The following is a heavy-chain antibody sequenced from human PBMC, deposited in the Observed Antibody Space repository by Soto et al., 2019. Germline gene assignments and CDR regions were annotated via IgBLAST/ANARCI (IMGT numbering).Heavy chain of an antibody. Sequence: SETLSLTCSVSGDSITNYYWNWIRQPPGKGLEWIGSILYSGSTNYNPSLKSRVTISIDTSKNQIALKLTSVTAADTAVYHCARKFSGLYSGFGPWGQGVMVTVSS. J-gene: IGHJ5*02. D-gene: IGHD6-19*01. CDR1: GDSITNYY. V-gene: IGHV4-59*01. CDR2: ILYSGST. CDR3: ARKFSGLYSGFGP.